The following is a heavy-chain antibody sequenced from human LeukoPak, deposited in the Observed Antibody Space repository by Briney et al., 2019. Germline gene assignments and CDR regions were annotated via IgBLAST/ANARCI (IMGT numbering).Heavy chain of an antibody. J-gene: IGHJ4*02. CDR3: AKETLGYCSGGSCQGLNY. Sequence: GGSLRLSCAASGFTFSTYAMHWVRQGPGKGLEWVAVISYDGSNKYYTDSVKGRFTISRDNSKNTLYLQMNSLRAEDTAIYYCAKETLGYCSGGSCQGLNYWGQGTLVTVSS. CDR2: ISYDGSNK. CDR1: GFTFSTYA. D-gene: IGHD2-15*01. V-gene: IGHV3-30-3*01.